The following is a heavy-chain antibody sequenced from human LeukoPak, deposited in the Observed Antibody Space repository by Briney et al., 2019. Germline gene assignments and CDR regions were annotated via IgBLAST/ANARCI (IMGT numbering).Heavy chain of an antibody. Sequence: PSETPSLTCSVSGDSISSGGYYWSWIRQPPGEGLDWIGYISQSGSTSYNPSLKSRVTISVDRSKNQFSLQLSSVTASDTAVYYCARVLTDSRGWYHFDYWGQGTLVTVSS. D-gene: IGHD6-19*01. CDR3: ARVLTDSRGWYHFDY. CDR2: ISQSGST. J-gene: IGHJ4*02. CDR1: GDSISSGGYY. V-gene: IGHV4-30-2*01.